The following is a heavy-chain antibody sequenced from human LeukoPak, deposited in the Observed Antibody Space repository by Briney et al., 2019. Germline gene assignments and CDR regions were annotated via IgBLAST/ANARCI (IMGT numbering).Heavy chain of an antibody. CDR1: GGTFSSYA. CDR2: IIPIFGTA. Sequence: SVKVSCKASGGTFSSYAISWVRQAPGQGLEWMGRIIPIFGTANYAQKFQGRVTITTDESTSTAYMELSSLRCEDTAVYYCARDGPYYYGSGSYLIFDYWGQGTLVTVSS. CDR3: ARDGPYYYGSGSYLIFDY. J-gene: IGHJ4*02. D-gene: IGHD3-10*01. V-gene: IGHV1-69*05.